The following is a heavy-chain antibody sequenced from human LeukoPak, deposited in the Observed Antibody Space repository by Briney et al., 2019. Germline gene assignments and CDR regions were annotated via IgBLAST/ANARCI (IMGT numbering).Heavy chain of an antibody. CDR2: IYYSGST. Sequence: SETLSLTCTVSGGSISSSSYYWGWIRQPPGKGLEWIGSIYYSGSTYYNPSLKSRVTISVDRSKNQFSLKLSSVTAADTAVYYCASSQPLIPARNYYYYYGMDVWGQGTTVTVSS. V-gene: IGHV4-39*07. CDR1: GGSISSSSYY. J-gene: IGHJ6*02. CDR3: ASSQPLIPARNYYYYYGMDV. D-gene: IGHD2-2*01.